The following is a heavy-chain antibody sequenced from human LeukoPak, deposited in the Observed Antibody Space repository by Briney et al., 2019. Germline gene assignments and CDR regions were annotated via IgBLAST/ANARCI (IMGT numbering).Heavy chain of an antibody. V-gene: IGHV4-30-2*01. CDR3: ARSPPPNSGVTYYYYMDV. Sequence: SETLSLTCTVSGGSISSGGYYWSWIRQPPGKGLEWIGYIYHSGSTYYNPSLKSRVTISIDRSKNQFSLKLSSVTAADTAVYYCARSPPPNSGVTYYYYMDVWGKGTTVTVSS. D-gene: IGHD3-10*01. J-gene: IGHJ6*03. CDR2: IYHSGST. CDR1: GGSISSGGYY.